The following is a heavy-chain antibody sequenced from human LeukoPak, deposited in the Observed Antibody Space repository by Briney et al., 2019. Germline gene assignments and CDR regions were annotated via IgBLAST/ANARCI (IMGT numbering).Heavy chain of an antibody. D-gene: IGHD5-18*01. Sequence: SETLSLTCTVSSGSISSSSYYWGWIRQPPGKGLEWIGSIYYSGSTYYNPSLKSRVTISVDTSKNQFSLKLSSVTAADTAVYYCARLPGYSYGVHWGQGTLVTVSS. CDR1: SGSISSSSYY. CDR2: IYYSGST. CDR3: ARLPGYSYGVH. V-gene: IGHV4-39*01. J-gene: IGHJ4*02.